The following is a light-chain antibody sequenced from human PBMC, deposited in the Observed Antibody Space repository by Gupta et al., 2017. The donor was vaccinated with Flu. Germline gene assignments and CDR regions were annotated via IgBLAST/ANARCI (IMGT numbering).Light chain of an antibody. V-gene: IGKV4-1*01. Sequence: SLGERATINCKSSQSFLYSSNNKNYLAWYQQKPGQPPKLLIYWASTRESGVPDRFSGSGSGTDFTLTISSLQAEDVAVYYCQQYYSTPQTFGQGTKVEIK. CDR2: WAS. CDR3: QQYYSTPQT. CDR1: QSFLYSSNNKNY. J-gene: IGKJ1*01.